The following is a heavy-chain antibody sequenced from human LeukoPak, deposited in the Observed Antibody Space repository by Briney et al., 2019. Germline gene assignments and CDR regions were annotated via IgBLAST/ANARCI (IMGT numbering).Heavy chain of an antibody. CDR1: GFTFSSYE. CDR2: ISSSSSYI. V-gene: IGHV3-21*01. J-gene: IGHJ4*02. CDR3: ARDNYGSGRKFDY. Sequence: GGSLRLSCAASGFTFSSYEMNWVRQAPRKGLEWVSSISSSSSYIYYADSVKGRFTISRDNAKNSLYLQMNSLRAEDTAVYYCARDNYGSGRKFDYWGQGTLVTVSS. D-gene: IGHD3-10*01.